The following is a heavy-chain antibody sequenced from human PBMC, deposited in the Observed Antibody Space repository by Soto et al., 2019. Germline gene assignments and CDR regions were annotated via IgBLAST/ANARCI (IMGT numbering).Heavy chain of an antibody. CDR3: AKGSVPAAKGGYYYYYMDV. J-gene: IGHJ6*03. CDR1: GFTFSSYA. CDR2: ISGSGGST. D-gene: IGHD2-2*01. V-gene: IGHV3-23*01. Sequence: GGSLRLSCAASGFTFSSYAMSWVRQAPGKGLEWVSAISGSGGSTYYADSVKGRFTISGDNSKNTLYLQMNSLRAEDTAVYYCAKGSVPAAKGGYYYYYMDVWGKGTTVTVSS.